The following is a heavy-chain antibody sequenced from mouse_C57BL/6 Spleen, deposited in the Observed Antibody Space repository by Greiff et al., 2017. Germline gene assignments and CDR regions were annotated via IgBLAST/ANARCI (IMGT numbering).Heavy chain of an antibody. CDR2: IYPSDSET. Sequence: VQLQQPGAERVRPGSSVQLSCKASGYTFTSYWMDWVKQRPGQGLEWIGNIYPSDSETHYNQKFKDKATLTVDKSSSTAYMQLSSLTSEDSAVYYCALLERGAMDYWGQGTSVTVSS. J-gene: IGHJ4*01. V-gene: IGHV1-61*01. D-gene: IGHD2-12*01. CDR1: GYTFTSYW. CDR3: ALLERGAMDY.